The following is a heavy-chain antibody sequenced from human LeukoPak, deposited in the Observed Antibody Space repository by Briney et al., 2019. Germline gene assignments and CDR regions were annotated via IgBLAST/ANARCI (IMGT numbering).Heavy chain of an antibody. D-gene: IGHD3-9*01. J-gene: IGHJ4*02. CDR3: ARSTDLRYFDY. CDR2: IYYSGST. CDR1: GGSISSGGYY. Sequence: PSETLSLTCTVSGGSISSGGYYWSWIRQPPGKGLEWIGYIYYSGSTNYNPSLKSRVTISVDTSKNQFSLKLSSVTAADTAVHYCARSTDLRYFDYWGQGTLVTVSS. V-gene: IGHV4-61*08.